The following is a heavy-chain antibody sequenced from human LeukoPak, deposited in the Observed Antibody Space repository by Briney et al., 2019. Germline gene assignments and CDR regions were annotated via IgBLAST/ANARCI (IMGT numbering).Heavy chain of an antibody. Sequence: ASVKVSCKASGGTCSIYAISWVRQAPGQGLEWMGVIIPIFGTGNYAQKFQGRVTITTDESTSTAYMELSSLSSEDTAVYYCASVAAAGTIWFDPWGQGTLVTVSS. D-gene: IGHD6-13*01. V-gene: IGHV1-69*05. J-gene: IGHJ5*02. CDR3: ASVAAAGTIWFDP. CDR2: IIPIFGTG. CDR1: GGTCSIYA.